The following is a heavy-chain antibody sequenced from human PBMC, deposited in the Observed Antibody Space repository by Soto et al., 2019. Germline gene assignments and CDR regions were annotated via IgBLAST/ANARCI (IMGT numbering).Heavy chain of an antibody. CDR2: INAGNGNT. CDR1: GYTFTSYA. Sequence: ASVKVSCKASGYTFTSYAMHWVRQAPGQRLEWMGWINAGNGNTKYSQKFQGRVTITRDTSASTAYMELSSLRSEDTAVYYCARQYSSIRYSGYDHPGPHDAFDIWGQGTMVTVSS. V-gene: IGHV1-3*01. CDR3: ARQYSSIRYSGYDHPGPHDAFDI. D-gene: IGHD5-12*01. J-gene: IGHJ3*02.